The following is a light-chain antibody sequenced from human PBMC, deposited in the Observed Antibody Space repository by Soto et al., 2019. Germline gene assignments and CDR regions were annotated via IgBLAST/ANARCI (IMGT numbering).Light chain of an antibody. V-gene: IGKV3-20*01. Sequence: EVVMTQPPATLSVSPGERAVLSCTASQSVSSNLAWYQQKPGQAPRLLIYGASSRATGIPDRFSGSGSGTDFTLTISRLEPEDFAVYYCQQYGSSPRITFGQGTRLEIK. CDR3: QQYGSSPRIT. CDR1: QSVSSN. CDR2: GAS. J-gene: IGKJ5*01.